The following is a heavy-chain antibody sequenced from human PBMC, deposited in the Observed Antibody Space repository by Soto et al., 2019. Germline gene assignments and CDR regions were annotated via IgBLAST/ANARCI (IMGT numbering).Heavy chain of an antibody. Sequence: QVQLQESGPGLVKPSETLSLTCTVSGDSISNFYWSWIRQPAGKGLESLGRLSSSGRSNYNPSLQSRVAMSLDTSKNQFSLRLTSLTAADTAVYFCARRMGRYFDLWGRGTLVTVFS. J-gene: IGHJ2*01. CDR3: ARRMGRYFDL. CDR1: GDSISNFY. D-gene: IGHD2-8*01. CDR2: LSSSGRS. V-gene: IGHV4-4*07.